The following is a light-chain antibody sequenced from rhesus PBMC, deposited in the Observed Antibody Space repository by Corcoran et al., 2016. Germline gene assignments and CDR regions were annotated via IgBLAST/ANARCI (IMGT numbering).Light chain of an antibody. J-gene: IGKJ1*01. CDR1: QGISNW. CDR2: KAS. V-gene: IGKV1-21*01. Sequence: DIQMTQSPSSLSASVGDRVTITCRASQGISNWLAWYQQKPGKAPSLRIYKASSLQSGVPSRCSGSGSGTDFTLTISSLQPEDFATYYCQHYNSAPPWTFGQGTKVEIK. CDR3: QHYNSAPPWT.